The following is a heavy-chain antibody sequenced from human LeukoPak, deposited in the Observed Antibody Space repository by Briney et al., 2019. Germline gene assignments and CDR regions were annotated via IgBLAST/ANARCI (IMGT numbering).Heavy chain of an antibody. CDR1: GFTFRSHA. CDR2: ISYDGNNK. Sequence: GRSLRLSCAASGFTFRSHAMHWVRQAPGKGLEWVAVISYDGNNKYYADSVKGRFTISRDNSRNTLYLQINSLRVEDTAVFYCARSAGDPHAFDVWGQGTMVTVSS. CDR3: ARSAGDPHAFDV. J-gene: IGHJ3*01. V-gene: IGHV3-30-3*01. D-gene: IGHD4-17*01.